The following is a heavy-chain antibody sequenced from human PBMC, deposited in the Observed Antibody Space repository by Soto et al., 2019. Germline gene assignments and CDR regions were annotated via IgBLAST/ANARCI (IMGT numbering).Heavy chain of an antibody. V-gene: IGHV3-23*01. CDR3: AKMVGSGTADSYFYYGLDV. CDR1: GFVFSSHG. Sequence: GGSLRFSCAASGFVFSSHGMSWVRQAPGKGLERVSATSGSGATTYYADSVKGRFTITRDNSENTLFLKMTSLRADDTAVYYCAKMVGSGTADSYFYYGLDVWGQGTTVTVSS. J-gene: IGHJ6*02. D-gene: IGHD3-10*01. CDR2: TSGSGATT.